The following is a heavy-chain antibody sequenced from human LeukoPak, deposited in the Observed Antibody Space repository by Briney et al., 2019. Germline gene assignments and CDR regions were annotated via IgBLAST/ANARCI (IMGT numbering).Heavy chain of an antibody. CDR2: IYPGDSDT. CDR3: ATSTVTTTTFDY. V-gene: IGHV5-51*01. J-gene: IGHJ4*02. D-gene: IGHD4-17*01. CDR1: GYSFTSYW. Sequence: GESQKISCKGSGYSFTSYWIGWVRQMPGKGLEWMGIIYPGDSDTRYSPSFQGQVTISADKSISTAYLQWSSLKASDTALYFCATSTVTTTTFDYWGQGALVTVSS.